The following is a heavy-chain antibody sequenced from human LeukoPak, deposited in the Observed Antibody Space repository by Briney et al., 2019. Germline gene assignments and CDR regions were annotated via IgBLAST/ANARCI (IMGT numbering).Heavy chain of an antibody. CDR2: IYWDDDK. V-gene: IGHV2-5*02. D-gene: IGHD6-19*01. CDR1: GFSLSTSGVG. Sequence: SGPTLVNPTQTLTLTCTFSGFSLSTSGVGVGWIRQPPGKALEWLALIYWDDDKRYIPSLKSRLTVTKDTSKNQVVLTMTNMDPVDSATYYCAHRNLMTVRGIGNSFDYWGQGTLVTVSS. J-gene: IGHJ4*02. CDR3: AHRNLMTVRGIGNSFDY.